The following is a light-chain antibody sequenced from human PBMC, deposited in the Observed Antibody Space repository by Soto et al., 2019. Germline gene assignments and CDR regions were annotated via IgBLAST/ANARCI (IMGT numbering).Light chain of an antibody. V-gene: IGLV8-61*01. CDR3: ALYMGSGVWV. Sequence: QTVVTQEPSFSVSPGGTVTLTCGLSSGSVSSDHYPSWYQQTPGQAPRTLIYTTHTRSSGVPDRFSGSILGNKAALTIAGAQAEDEADYYCALYMGSGVWVFGGGTKLTVL. J-gene: IGLJ3*02. CDR2: TTH. CDR1: SGSVSSDHY.